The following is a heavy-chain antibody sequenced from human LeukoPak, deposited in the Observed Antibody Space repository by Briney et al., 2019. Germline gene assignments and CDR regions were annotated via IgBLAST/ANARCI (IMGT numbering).Heavy chain of an antibody. CDR3: PGHFVARRGYYPYYSYYSMDV. Sequence: PSETLSLTCTVSGGSISSSSYYWGWIRQPPGKGLEWIGSIYYSGSTYYNPSLKSRVTISVDTSKNQFSLKLSSVTAADPAVYYCPGHFVARRGYYPYYSYYSMDVWGKGPRSPSP. D-gene: IGHD3-22*01. V-gene: IGHV4-39*01. J-gene: IGHJ6*03. CDR1: GGSISSSSYY. CDR2: IYYSGST.